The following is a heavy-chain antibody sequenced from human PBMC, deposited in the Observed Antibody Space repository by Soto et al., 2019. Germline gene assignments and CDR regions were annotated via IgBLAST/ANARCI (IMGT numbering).Heavy chain of an antibody. CDR2: INPSDSFT. V-gene: IGHV5-10-1*01. CDR1: GYSFSTYW. Sequence: GESLKISCKASGYSFSTYWIGWVRQLPGKGLELMGRINPSDSFTNYSPPFEGHVTISADKSISTAYLQWSSLKASDTAMYYCARVPTYYHYGMDVWGQGTTVTVSS. J-gene: IGHJ6*02. CDR3: ARVPTYYHYGMDV.